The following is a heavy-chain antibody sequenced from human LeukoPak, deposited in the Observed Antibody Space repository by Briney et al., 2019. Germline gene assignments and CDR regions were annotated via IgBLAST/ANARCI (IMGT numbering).Heavy chain of an antibody. V-gene: IGHV4-59*01. CDR1: GGSISSYY. CDR2: IYYSGST. D-gene: IGHD7-27*01. CDR3: AREGSGERRGNYFDY. J-gene: IGHJ4*02. Sequence: SETLSLTRTVSGGSISSYYWSWIRQPPGKGLEWIGYIYYSGSTNYNPSLKSRVTISVDTSKNQFSLKLSSVTAADTAVYYCAREGSGERRGNYFDYWGQGTLVTVSS.